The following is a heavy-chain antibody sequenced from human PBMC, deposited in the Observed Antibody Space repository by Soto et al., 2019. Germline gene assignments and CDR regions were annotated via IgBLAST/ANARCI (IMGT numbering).Heavy chain of an antibody. Sequence: EVQLLESGGGLVQPGGSLRLSCAASGFTFSSYAMSWVRQAPGKGLEWVSAISGSGGSTYYADSVKGRFTISRDNSKNTLYLQMNSLRAEDTAVYYCAKESLPRPPRHQYYFDYWGQGTLITVSS. CDR1: GFTFSSYA. V-gene: IGHV3-23*01. J-gene: IGHJ4*02. D-gene: IGHD1-26*01. CDR3: AKESLPRPPRHQYYFDY. CDR2: ISGSGGST.